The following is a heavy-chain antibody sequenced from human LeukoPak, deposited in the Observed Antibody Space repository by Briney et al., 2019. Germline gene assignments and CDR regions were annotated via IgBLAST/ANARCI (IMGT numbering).Heavy chain of an antibody. CDR2: IYYSGST. J-gene: IGHJ4*02. D-gene: IGHD2-2*01. V-gene: IGHV4-59*01. CDR3: ARVRLGYCSSTSCRTTCYFDY. CDR1: GGSISSYY. Sequence: PSETPSLTCTVSGGSISSYYWSWIRQPPGKGLEWIGYIYYSGSTNYNPSLKSRVTISVDTSKNQFSLKLSSVTAADTAVYYCARVRLGYCSSTSCRTTCYFDYWGQGTLVTVSS.